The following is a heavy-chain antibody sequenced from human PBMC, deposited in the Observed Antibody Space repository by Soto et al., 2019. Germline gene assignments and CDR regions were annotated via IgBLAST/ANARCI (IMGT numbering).Heavy chain of an antibody. CDR2: IKSKTDGGTT. Sequence: EVQLVESGGGLVKPGGSLRLSCAASGFTFSNAWMSWVRQAPGKGLEWVGRIKSKTDGGTTDYAAPVKGRFTISRDDSKTTLYLQMNSLKTEDTAVYYCTTDGIQEYQLLEDFDYWGQGTLVTVSS. CDR3: TTDGIQEYQLLEDFDY. D-gene: IGHD2-2*01. CDR1: GFTFSNAW. J-gene: IGHJ4*02. V-gene: IGHV3-15*01.